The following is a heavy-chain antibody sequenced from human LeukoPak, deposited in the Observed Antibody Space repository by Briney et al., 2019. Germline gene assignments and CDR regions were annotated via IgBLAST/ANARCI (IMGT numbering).Heavy chain of an antibody. CDR1: GGSFSGYY. J-gene: IGHJ4*02. CDR2: INHSGST. V-gene: IGHV4-34*01. D-gene: IGHD3-9*01. Sequence: SETLSLTCAVYGGSFSGYYWSWIRQPPGKGLEWIGEINHSGSTYYNPSLKSRVTISVDTSKNQFSLKLSSVTAADTAVYYCARVRYFDGISTFDYWGQETLVTVSS. CDR3: ARVRYFDGISTFDY.